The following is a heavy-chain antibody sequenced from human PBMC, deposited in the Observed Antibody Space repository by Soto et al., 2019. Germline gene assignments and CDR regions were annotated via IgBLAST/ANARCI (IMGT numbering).Heavy chain of an antibody. J-gene: IGHJ3*02. Sequence: EVQLLESGGRLVQPGGSLTPSCAASGFTFSSYAMSWVRQAPGKGLEWVSAISGSGGNTYYADSVKGRFTISRDNSKNTLYLQMNPLRAEDTALYYCAKGREGFGNDAFDIWGQGTMVTVSS. V-gene: IGHV3-23*01. CDR2: ISGSGGNT. CDR3: AKGREGFGNDAFDI. D-gene: IGHD3-10*01. CDR1: GFTFSSYA.